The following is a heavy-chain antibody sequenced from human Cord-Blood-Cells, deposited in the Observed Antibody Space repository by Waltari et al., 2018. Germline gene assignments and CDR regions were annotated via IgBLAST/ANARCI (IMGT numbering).Heavy chain of an antibody. V-gene: IGHV1-2*06. Sequence: QVQLVQSGAEVKKPGASVKVSCKASGYTFTGYYMHWVRQAPGQGLEWMGRINPNSGGTNSAQKFQGRVTMTRDTSISTAYMELSRLRSDDTAVYYCARVSGYCSSTSCYAFDIWGQGTMVTVSS. CDR1: GYTFTGYY. CDR3: ARVSGYCSSTSCYAFDI. J-gene: IGHJ3*02. D-gene: IGHD2-2*01. CDR2: INPNSGGT.